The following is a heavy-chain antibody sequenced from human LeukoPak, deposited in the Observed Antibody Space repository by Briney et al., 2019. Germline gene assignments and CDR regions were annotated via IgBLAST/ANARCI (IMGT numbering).Heavy chain of an antibody. CDR2: INHSGST. CDR1: GGSFSGYY. D-gene: IGHD3-9*01. V-gene: IGHV4-34*01. Sequence: PSETLSLTCAVYGGSFSGYYWSWIRQPPGKGLEWIGEINHSGSTNYNPPLKSRVTISVDTSKNQFSLKLSSVTAADTAVYYCARAPNYDILTGSIDYWGQGTLVTVSS. CDR3: ARAPNYDILTGSIDY. J-gene: IGHJ4*02.